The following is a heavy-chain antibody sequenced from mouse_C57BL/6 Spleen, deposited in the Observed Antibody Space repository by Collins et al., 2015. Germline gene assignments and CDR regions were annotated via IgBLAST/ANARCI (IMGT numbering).Heavy chain of an antibody. CDR1: GYTFTSYW. D-gene: IGHD2-1*01. V-gene: IGHV1-55*01. Sequence: QVQLQQPGAELVKPGASVKMSCKASGYTFTSYWITWVKQRPGQGLEWIGDIYPGSGSTNYNEKFKSKATLTVDTSSSTAYMQLSSLTSEDSAVYYCARSDGNYEKYYAMDYWGQGTSVTVSS. CDR3: ARSDGNYEKYYAMDY. CDR2: IYPGSGST. J-gene: IGHJ4*01.